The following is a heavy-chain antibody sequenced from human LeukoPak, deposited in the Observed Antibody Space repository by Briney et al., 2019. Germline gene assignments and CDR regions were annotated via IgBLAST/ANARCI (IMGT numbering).Heavy chain of an antibody. J-gene: IGHJ5*02. V-gene: IGHV4-59*08. CDR2: IYYSGST. D-gene: IGHD2-2*03. CDR1: GGSISSYY. CDR3: ARHGGYCSSTSCGLIPWFGP. Sequence: SETLSLTCTVSGGSISSYYWSWIRQPPGKGLEWIGYIYYSGSTNYNPSLKSRVTISVDTSKNQFSLKLSSVTAADTAVYYCARHGGYCSSTSCGLIPWFGPWGQGTLVTVSS.